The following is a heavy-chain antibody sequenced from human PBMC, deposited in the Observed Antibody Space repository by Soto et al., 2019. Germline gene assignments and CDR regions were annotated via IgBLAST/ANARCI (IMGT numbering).Heavy chain of an antibody. CDR1: GGSISSSSYY. V-gene: IGHV4-39*01. J-gene: IGHJ4*02. Sequence: SETLSLTCTVSGGSISSSSYYWGWIRQPPGKGLEWIGSIYYSGSTYYNPSLKSRVTISVDTSKNQFSLKLSSVTAAGTAVYYCARWQWLTLYFDYWGQGTMVTVSS. CDR3: ARWQWLTLYFDY. CDR2: IYYSGST. D-gene: IGHD6-19*01.